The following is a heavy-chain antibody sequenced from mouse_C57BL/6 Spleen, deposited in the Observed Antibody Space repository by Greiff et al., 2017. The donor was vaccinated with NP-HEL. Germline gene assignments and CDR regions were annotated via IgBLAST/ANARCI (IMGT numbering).Heavy chain of an antibody. D-gene: IGHD1-1*01. V-gene: IGHV1-64*01. Sequence: QVQLQQSGAELVKPGASVKLSCKASGYTFTSYWMHWVKQRPGQGLEWIGMIHPNSGSTNYNEKFKSKATLTVDKSSSTAYMQLSSLTSEDSAVYYCARSYTTVVATGNWYFDVWGTGTTVTVSS. CDR2: IHPNSGST. J-gene: IGHJ1*03. CDR3: ARSYTTVVATGNWYFDV. CDR1: GYTFTSYW.